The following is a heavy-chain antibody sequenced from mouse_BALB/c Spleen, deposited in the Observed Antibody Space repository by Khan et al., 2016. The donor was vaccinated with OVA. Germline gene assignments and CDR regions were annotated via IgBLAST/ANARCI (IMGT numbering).Heavy chain of an antibody. J-gene: IGHJ3*01. V-gene: IGHV1-69*02. CDR1: GYAFSSYW. CDR2: VDPSDGFT. Sequence: QVQLQQPGAELVKPGASVKLSCKTSGYAFSSYWMHWVKERPGQGLEWIGEVDPSDGFTNYNQKFKGKATLTVDKSSSTAYMKFSSLTSEDSAVYYCVRSYFYGSSTWFAYWGQGTPVTVSA. CDR3: VRSYFYGSSTWFAY. D-gene: IGHD1-1*01.